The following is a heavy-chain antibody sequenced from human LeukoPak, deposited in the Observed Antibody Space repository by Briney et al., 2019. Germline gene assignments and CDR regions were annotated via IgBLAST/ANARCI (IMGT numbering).Heavy chain of an antibody. V-gene: IGHV4-4*07. CDR2: LYSSGST. CDR1: GGSISSYH. CDR3: ARKDGDL. Sequence: SETLSLTCTVSGGSISSYHWTWIRQPAGKGLEWIGRLYSSGSTNYNPSLKSRVTMSVDTSKNQFSLKLKSVTAADTAVYFCARKDGDLWGQGTLVTVSS. J-gene: IGHJ4*02.